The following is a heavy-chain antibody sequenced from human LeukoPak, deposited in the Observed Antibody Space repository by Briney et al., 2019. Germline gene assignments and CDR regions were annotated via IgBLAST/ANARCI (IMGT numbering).Heavy chain of an antibody. D-gene: IGHD7-27*01. CDR1: GGTFSSYA. V-gene: IGHV1-69*13. CDR2: IIPIFGTA. CDR3: AREGEKLGPDAFDI. J-gene: IGHJ3*02. Sequence: SVKVSCKASGGTFSSYAISWVRQAPGQGLEWMGGIIPIFGTANYAQKFQGRVTITADESTSTAYMELSSLRSEDTAVYYCAREGEKLGPDAFDIWGQGTMVTVSS.